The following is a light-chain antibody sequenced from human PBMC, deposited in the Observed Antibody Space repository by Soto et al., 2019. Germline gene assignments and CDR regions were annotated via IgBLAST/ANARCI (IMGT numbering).Light chain of an antibody. J-gene: IGKJ1*01. CDR3: QQYYSTPRA. CDR1: QSVLYSFNNNNY. CDR2: WAS. Sequence: DIVMTQSPDSLAVSLGERATINCKSSQSVLYSFNNNNYLAWYQQKPGQPPKLLIYWASTRVSGVPDRFSGSGSGTDFTLTISSLQAEDVAVYYCQQYYSTPRAFGQGTKVEIK. V-gene: IGKV4-1*01.